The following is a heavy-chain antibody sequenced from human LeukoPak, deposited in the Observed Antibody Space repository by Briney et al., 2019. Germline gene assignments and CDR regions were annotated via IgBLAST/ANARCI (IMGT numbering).Heavy chain of an antibody. CDR3: AREYSSTSGRHFDY. CDR2: IDTSGTT. Sequence: PSETLSLTCSVSGGSVSSYYWTWIRQFAGEGLEWIGRIDTSGTTNYNPSLKSRVTMSVDTSKNQFSLKLDAVTAADTGVYHCAREYSSTSGRHFDYWGQGILVTVPS. V-gene: IGHV4-4*07. CDR1: GGSVSSYY. D-gene: IGHD6-6*01. J-gene: IGHJ4*02.